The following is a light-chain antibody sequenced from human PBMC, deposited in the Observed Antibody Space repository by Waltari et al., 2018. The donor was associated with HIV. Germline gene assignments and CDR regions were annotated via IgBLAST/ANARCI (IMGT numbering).Light chain of an antibody. CDR2: END. CDR3: GTWENSLNTWV. J-gene: IGLJ3*02. CDR1: SSNIGNNN. V-gene: IGLV1-51*02. Sequence: QSVLTQPPSVSAAPGKKVTISCSGSSSNIGNNNVSWYKQFPGTAPKFLIYENDKPPSGIPDRFSGSKSGTSATLAITGLQTGDEADYYCGTWENSLNTWVFGGGTRLTVL.